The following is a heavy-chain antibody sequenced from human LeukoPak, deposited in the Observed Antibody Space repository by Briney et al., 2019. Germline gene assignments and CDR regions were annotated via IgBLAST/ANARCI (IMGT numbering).Heavy chain of an antibody. CDR2: ISNSGGRT. D-gene: IGHD6-19*01. CDR3: AKTDVGIGWHHFDY. V-gene: IGHV3-23*01. CDR1: GFTFSSYA. J-gene: IGHJ4*02. Sequence: GGSLRLSRAASGFTFSSYAMSWVRQAPGKGLEWVSAISNSGGRTYYEDSVKGRFTISRDNSDNTLYLQMNSLRAEDTAVYYCAKTDVGIGWHHFDYWGQGTLVTVSS.